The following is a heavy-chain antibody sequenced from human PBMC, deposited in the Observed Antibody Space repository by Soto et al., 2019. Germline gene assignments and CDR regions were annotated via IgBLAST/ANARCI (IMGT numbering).Heavy chain of an antibody. D-gene: IGHD3-22*01. V-gene: IGHV1-69*13. CDR2: IIPIFGTA. J-gene: IGHJ4*02. Sequence: GASVKVSCKASGGTFSSYAISWVRQAPGQGLEWMGGIIPIFGTANYAQKFQGRVTITADESTSTAYMELSSLRSEDTAVYYCACLEEYDSSGYYYEPFDYWGQGTLVTVSS. CDR1: GGTFSSYA. CDR3: ACLEEYDSSGYYYEPFDY.